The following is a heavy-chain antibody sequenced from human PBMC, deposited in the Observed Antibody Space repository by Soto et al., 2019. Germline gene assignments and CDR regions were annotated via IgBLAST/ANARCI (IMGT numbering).Heavy chain of an antibody. CDR2: MNPNSDNT. V-gene: IGHV1-8*01. Sequence: QVQLVQSGAEVKKPGASVKVSCKASGYTFTSYDINWVRQATGQGLEWMGWMNPNSDNTGYAQKSEGRATRYRHNSMSTAYMELSSWRSEDTAVYYCARRPDGYYYYGMDVWGQGTRVSVPS. J-gene: IGHJ6*02. CDR3: ARRPDGYYYYGMDV. CDR1: GYTFTSYD.